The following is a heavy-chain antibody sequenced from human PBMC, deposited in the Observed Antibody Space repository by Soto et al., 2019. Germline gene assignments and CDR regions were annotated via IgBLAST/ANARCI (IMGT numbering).Heavy chain of an antibody. Sequence: PGGSLRLSCAASGFTFSSYAMHWVRQAPGKGLEWVAVISYDGSNKYYADSVKGRFTISRDNSKNTLYLQMNSLRAEDTAVYYCARARYCSSTSCYTPYYYYYGMDVWGQGTAVTVSS. D-gene: IGHD2-2*02. J-gene: IGHJ6*02. CDR3: ARARYCSSTSCYTPYYYYYGMDV. CDR2: ISYDGSNK. CDR1: GFTFSSYA. V-gene: IGHV3-30-3*01.